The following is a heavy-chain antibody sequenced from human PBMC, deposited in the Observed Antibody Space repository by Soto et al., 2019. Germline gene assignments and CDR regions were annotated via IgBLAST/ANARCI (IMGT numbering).Heavy chain of an antibody. CDR3: ARVRRNDASDYYGMDV. CDR2: IYSGGST. Sequence: GGSLRLSCAASGFTVSSNYMSWVRQAPGKGLEWVSVIYSGGSTYYADSVRGRFTISRDNSKNTLYLQMKSLRDEDTAVYYCARVRRNDASDYYGMDVWGQGTTVTVSS. D-gene: IGHD1-1*01. J-gene: IGHJ6*02. CDR1: GFTVSSNY. V-gene: IGHV3-53*01.